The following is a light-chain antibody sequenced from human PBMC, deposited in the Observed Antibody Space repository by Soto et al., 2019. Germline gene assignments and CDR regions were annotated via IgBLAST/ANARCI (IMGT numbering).Light chain of an antibody. J-gene: IGKJ5*01. Sequence: ENVLTQSPGTLSLSPGERATLSCRASQSVSSNYLAWCQQKPGQAPRLLIYGASSRATGIPDRFSGSGSGTDFILTISGLEPEDFAMYYCHLYDTSPPVTFGQGTRLEIK. CDR2: GAS. V-gene: IGKV3-20*01. CDR1: QSVSSNY. CDR3: HLYDTSPPVT.